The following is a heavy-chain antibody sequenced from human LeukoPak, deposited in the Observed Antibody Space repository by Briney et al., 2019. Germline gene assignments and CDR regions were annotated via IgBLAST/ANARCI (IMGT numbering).Heavy chain of an antibody. CDR3: ATDLWQLAAARRRGNDY. CDR1: GYTLTELS. J-gene: IGHJ4*02. Sequence: ASVKVSCKVSGYTLTELSMHWARQAPGKGLEWMGGFDPEDGETIYAQKFQGRVTMTEDTSTDTAYMELSSLRSEDTAVYYCATDLWQLAAARRRGNDYWGQGTLVTVSS. V-gene: IGHV1-24*01. D-gene: IGHD6-13*01. CDR2: FDPEDGET.